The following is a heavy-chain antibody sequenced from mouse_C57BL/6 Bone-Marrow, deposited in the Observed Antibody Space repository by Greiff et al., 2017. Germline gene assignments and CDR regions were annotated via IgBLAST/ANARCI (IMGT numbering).Heavy chain of an antibody. CDR3: ARSKDAMDY. J-gene: IGHJ4*01. CDR1: GYTFTSYW. V-gene: IGHV1-53*01. CDR2: INPNNGGT. Sequence: QVQLQQPGTELVKPGASVKLSCKASGYTFTSYWMHWVKQRPGQGLEWIGDINPNNGGTIYNQKFKGKATLTVDKSSSTAYMELRSLTSEDTAVYYCARSKDAMDYWGQGTSVTVSS.